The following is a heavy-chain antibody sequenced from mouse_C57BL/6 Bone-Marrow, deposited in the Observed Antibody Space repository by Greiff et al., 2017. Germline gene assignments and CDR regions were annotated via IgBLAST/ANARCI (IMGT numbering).Heavy chain of an antibody. CDR2: IYPRSGNT. CDR3: ARRYYYYGWFAY. Sequence: VKLVESGAELARPGASVKLSCKASGYTFTSYGISWVKQRTGQSLEWIGEIYPRSGNTYYNEKFKGKATLTADKSSSTAYMELRSLTAEDSAVYCCARRYYYYGWFAYWGQGTLVTVSA. D-gene: IGHD1-1*01. V-gene: IGHV1-81*01. J-gene: IGHJ3*01. CDR1: GYTFTSYG.